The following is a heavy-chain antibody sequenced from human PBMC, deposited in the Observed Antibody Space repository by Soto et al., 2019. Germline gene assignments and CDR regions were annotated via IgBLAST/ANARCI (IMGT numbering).Heavy chain of an antibody. CDR1: DDSFRGADYY. CDR2: TYYNGDT. D-gene: IGHD5-12*01. CDR3: ARGPGYTAAWRTCYS. J-gene: IGHJ4*02. Sequence: PSETLSLTCTVSDDSFRGADYYWSWIRQPLGKGPEWIGYTYYNGDTKYNPALKSRVTMSVDTSKNQFSLRLSSVTAADTAWYFCARGPGYTAAWRTCYSWGRGIRLTVSS. V-gene: IGHV4-61*08.